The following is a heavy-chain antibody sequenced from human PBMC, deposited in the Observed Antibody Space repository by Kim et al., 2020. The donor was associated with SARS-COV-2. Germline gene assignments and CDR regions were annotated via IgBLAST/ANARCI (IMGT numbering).Heavy chain of an antibody. V-gene: IGHV3-48*02. J-gene: IGHJ4*01. CDR1: GFTFSSYS. Sequence: GGSLRLSCAASGFTFSSYSMNWVRQAPGKGLEWVSYISSSSSTIYYADSVKGRFTISRDNAKNSLYLLMNSLRDEDTAVYYCARDPPYCGGACYYLDYWG. D-gene: IGHD2-21*02. CDR3: ARDPPYCGGACYYLDY. CDR2: ISSSSSTI.